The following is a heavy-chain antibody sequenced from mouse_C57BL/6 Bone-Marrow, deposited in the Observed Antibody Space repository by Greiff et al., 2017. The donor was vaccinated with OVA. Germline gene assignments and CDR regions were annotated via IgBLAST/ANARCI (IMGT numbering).Heavy chain of an antibody. D-gene: IGHD1-1*01. CDR2: IYPGGGYT. J-gene: IGHJ1*03. Sequence: VMLVESGAELVRPGTSVKMSCKASGYTFTNYWIGWAKQRPGHGLEWIGDIYPGGGYTNYNEKFKGKATLTADKSSSTAYMQFSSLTSEDSAIYYCAYGSRWYFDVWGTGTTVTVSS. CDR1: GYTFTNYW. CDR3: AYGSRWYFDV. V-gene: IGHV1-63*01.